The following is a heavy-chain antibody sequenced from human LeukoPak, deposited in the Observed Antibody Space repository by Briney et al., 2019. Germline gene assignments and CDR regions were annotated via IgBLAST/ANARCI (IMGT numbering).Heavy chain of an antibody. CDR3: VKDSVAATHLDH. CDR1: GFTFSSHG. Sequence: PGGSLRLSCAASGFTFSSHGMHWVRQAPGKGLEWVAVIWYDGSNKYYADSVKGRFTIFRDNSKNTLYLQMNSLRAEDTAVYYCVKDSVAATHLDHWGQGTLVTVSS. CDR2: IWYDGSNK. V-gene: IGHV3-33*06. D-gene: IGHD2-15*01. J-gene: IGHJ4*02.